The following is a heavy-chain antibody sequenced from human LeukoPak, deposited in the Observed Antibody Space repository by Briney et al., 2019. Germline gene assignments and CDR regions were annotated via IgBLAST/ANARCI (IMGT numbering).Heavy chain of an antibody. CDR1: GFSFSNHG. Sequence: GGSLRLSCAASGFSFSNHGMHWVRQAPGKRLEWVAVIWDDGNNKRYANSVNGRFTISRDNSENTLYLQMNGLTAEDTAMYYCARHDDYGDYEPIDYWGQGTLVTVSS. CDR3: ARHDDYGDYEPIDY. J-gene: IGHJ4*02. D-gene: IGHD4-17*01. CDR2: IWDDGNNK. V-gene: IGHV3-33*01.